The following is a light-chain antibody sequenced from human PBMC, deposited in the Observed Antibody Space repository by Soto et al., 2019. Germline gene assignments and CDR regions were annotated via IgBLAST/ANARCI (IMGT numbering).Light chain of an antibody. CDR2: DTS. J-gene: IGLJ3*02. CDR3: PPSFGGFGV. CDR1: TGAVTSRHY. Sequence: QAVVTQEPSLTVSPGGTVTLTCASSTGAVTSRHYPYWFQQKPGQVPRALIYDTSNKHSWTPARFSGSLLGGIPALNLSGGAPGDEADFFRPPSFGGFGVFGGGTKPPVL. V-gene: IGLV7-46*01.